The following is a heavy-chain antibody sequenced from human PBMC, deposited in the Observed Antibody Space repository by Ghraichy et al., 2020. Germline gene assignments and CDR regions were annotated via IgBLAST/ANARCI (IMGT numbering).Heavy chain of an antibody. J-gene: IGHJ4*02. CDR2: IYYSGST. Sequence: SETLSLTCTVSGGSISSYYWSWIRQPAGKGLEWIGYIYYSGSTNYNPSLKSRVTISVDTSKNQFSLKLSSVTAADTAVYYCARHHAKYDFWSAYPAGYFDYWGQGTLVTVSS. CDR3: ARHHAKYDFWSAYPAGYFDY. V-gene: IGHV4-59*08. D-gene: IGHD3-3*01. CDR1: GGSISSYY.